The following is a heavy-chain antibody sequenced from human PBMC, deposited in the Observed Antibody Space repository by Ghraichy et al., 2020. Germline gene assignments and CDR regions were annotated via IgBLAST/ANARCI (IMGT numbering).Heavy chain of an antibody. CDR3: AKEWGGSQPGLFVAY. CDR2: VTGSGGST. CDR1: GFTFSSYA. J-gene: IGHJ4*02. Sequence: GGSLRLSCAASGFTFSSYAMSWVRQAPGKGLEWVSTVTGSGGSTYYADSVKGRFTISRDNSKNTLNLQMNSLRAEDTAIYYCAKEWGGSQPGLFVAYWGKGTLVTVSS. D-gene: IGHD1-26*01. V-gene: IGHV3-23*01.